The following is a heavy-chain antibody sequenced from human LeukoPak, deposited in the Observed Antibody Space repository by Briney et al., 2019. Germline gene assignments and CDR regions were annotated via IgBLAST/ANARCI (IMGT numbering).Heavy chain of an antibody. CDR2: ISDDGSNK. Sequence: GGSLRLSCAASGFTFSSYAMHWVRQAPGKGLEWVAVISDDGSNKYYADSVKGRFTISRDNSKNTLYLQMNSLRAEDTAVYYCARDVWFGEFAIDYWGQGTLVTVSS. D-gene: IGHD3-10*01. CDR1: GFTFSSYA. J-gene: IGHJ4*02. V-gene: IGHV3-30*04. CDR3: ARDVWFGEFAIDY.